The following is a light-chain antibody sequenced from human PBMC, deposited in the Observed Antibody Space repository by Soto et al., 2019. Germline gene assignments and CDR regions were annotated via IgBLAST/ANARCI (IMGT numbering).Light chain of an antibody. CDR1: QSVSSSY. CDR3: HQYGSSPYT. Sequence: EIVLTQSPGTLSLSPGERATLSCRASQSVSSSYLAWYQQKPGQAPRLLIYGASSRATGIPYRFSGSGSGTDFTLTISRLEPEDFAVYYCHQYGSSPYTFGQGTKLEIK. J-gene: IGKJ2*01. CDR2: GAS. V-gene: IGKV3-20*01.